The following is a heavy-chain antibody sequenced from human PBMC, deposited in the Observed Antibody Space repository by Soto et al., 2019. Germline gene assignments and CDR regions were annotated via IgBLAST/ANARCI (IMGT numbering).Heavy chain of an antibody. CDR3: ARGIRGYEFYYYYYMDV. Sequence: ASETLSLTCTVSGGSISSYYWSWIRQPPGKGLEWIGYIYYSGSTNYNPSLKSRVTISVDTSKNQFSLKLSSVTAADTAVYYCARGIRGYEFYYYYYMDVWGKGTTVTVSS. V-gene: IGHV4-59*01. CDR1: GGSISSYY. D-gene: IGHD5-12*01. J-gene: IGHJ6*03. CDR2: IYYSGST.